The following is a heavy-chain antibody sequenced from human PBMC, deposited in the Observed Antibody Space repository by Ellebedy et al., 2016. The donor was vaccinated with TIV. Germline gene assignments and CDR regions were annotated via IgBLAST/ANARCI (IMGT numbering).Heavy chain of an antibody. CDR1: GYTFSSYS. CDR2: ISGYNGNT. J-gene: IGHJ4*02. CDR3: ARGLLRSANFDS. V-gene: IGHV1-18*01. Sequence: AASVKVSCKASGYTFSSYSISWVRQAPGQGLEWMGWISGYNGNTEYSQKVQGRVTMTTDTSTSTVYMELRSLRSDDTAVYYCARGLLRSANFDSWGQGTLVTVSS. D-gene: IGHD2-15*01.